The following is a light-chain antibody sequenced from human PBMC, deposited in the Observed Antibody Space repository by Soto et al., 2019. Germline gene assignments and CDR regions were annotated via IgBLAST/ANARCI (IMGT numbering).Light chain of an antibody. CDR2: GSS. CDR3: CSYSGANTF. CDR1: SSDVGSYNL. J-gene: IGLJ1*01. V-gene: IGLV2-23*03. Sequence: QSVPSPPACVSGSPGQSISISCTGTSSDVGSYNLVSWYQQHPGKAPKLLIFGSSRRPSGFSNRFSASKSRNTASLTISGLQAEDEADYYCCSYSGANTFFGRGTKVTVL.